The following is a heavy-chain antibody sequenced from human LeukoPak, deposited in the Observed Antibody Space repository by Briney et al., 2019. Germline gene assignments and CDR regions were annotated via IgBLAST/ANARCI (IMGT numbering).Heavy chain of an antibody. Sequence: GESLKISCKGSGYSFTNYWIGWVRQMPGKGLEWMGIIYPGDSDTRYSPSFQGQVTISADKSISTAYLQWSSLKASDTAMYYCARRAHCSGGSCYGDYWGQGTLVTVSS. CDR2: IYPGDSDT. V-gene: IGHV5-51*01. CDR3: ARRAHCSGGSCYGDY. CDR1: GYSFTNYW. D-gene: IGHD2-15*01. J-gene: IGHJ4*02.